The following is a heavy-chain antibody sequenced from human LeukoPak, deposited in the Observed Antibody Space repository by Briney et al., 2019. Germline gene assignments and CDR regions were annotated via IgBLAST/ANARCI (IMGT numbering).Heavy chain of an antibody. CDR1: GFTFSSYS. CDR3: ASKIWGGAFDI. D-gene: IGHD3-16*01. CDR2: ISSSSSTI. V-gene: IGHV3-48*01. Sequence: GGSLRLSCAASGFTFSSYSMNWVRQAPGKGLEWVSCISSSSSTIYYADSVKGRFTISRDNAKNSLYLQMNSLRAEDTAVYYCASKIWGGAFDIWGQGTMVTVSS. J-gene: IGHJ3*02.